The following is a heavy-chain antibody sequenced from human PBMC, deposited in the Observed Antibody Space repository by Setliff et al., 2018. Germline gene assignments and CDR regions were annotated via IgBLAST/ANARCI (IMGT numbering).Heavy chain of an antibody. CDR2: IYPGDSDT. D-gene: IGHD7-27*01. V-gene: IGHV5-51*01. CDR3: ARVGIKGGYYFDY. J-gene: IGHJ4*02. Sequence: HGESLKISCQGSGYSFTNNWIGWVRQMPGKGLEWMGIIYPGDSDTRYSPSFQGQVTISADKSISTTYLQWSSLKASDTAIYYCARVGIKGGYYFDYWGQGTLVTVSS. CDR1: GYSFTNNW.